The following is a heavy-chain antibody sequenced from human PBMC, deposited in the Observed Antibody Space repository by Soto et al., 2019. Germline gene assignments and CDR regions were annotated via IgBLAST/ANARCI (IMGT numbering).Heavy chain of an antibody. J-gene: IGHJ4*02. CDR1: GFTFSSYA. V-gene: IGHV3-30-3*01. CDR3: GRCTSTSCHLGSDY. Sequence: GGSLRLSCAASGFTFSSYAMNWVRQAPGKGLEWVALISHDGINKYYADSARGRFTISRDSSTNTLYLQMNSLRAADTAVYYCGRCTSTSCHLGSDYWGQGTLVTVSS. CDR2: ISHDGINK. D-gene: IGHD2-2*01.